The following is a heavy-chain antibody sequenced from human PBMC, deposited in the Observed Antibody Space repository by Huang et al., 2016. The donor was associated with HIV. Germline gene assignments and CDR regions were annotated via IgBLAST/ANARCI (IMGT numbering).Heavy chain of an antibody. CDR1: GITFRSYG. CDR2: ISYDGINK. CDR3: AKEEGYCSGDTCFSDRYFDI. J-gene: IGHJ2*01. Sequence: QVQLVESGGGVVQPGRSLRLSCAASGITFRSYGMHWVRQAPGKGLEWVALISYDGINKYYVDSGKGRCTISRDNSKKSLYLQMNSLRVEDTAVYYCAKEEGYCSGDTCFSDRYFDIWGRGTLVSVSS. D-gene: IGHD2-15*01. V-gene: IGHV3-30*18.